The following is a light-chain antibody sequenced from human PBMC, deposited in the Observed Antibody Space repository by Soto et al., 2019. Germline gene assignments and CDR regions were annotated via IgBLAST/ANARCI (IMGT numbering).Light chain of an antibody. J-gene: IGKJ2*01. Sequence: IVLTQSPGTLSLSPGERATLSCRASQSVSSTYIAWYQQNPGQAPRLLIYGASSRATGIPDRSSGSGSGTDFTLTISRLEPEDFAVYFCQQYGRSPPFTFGQGTKVEIK. CDR3: QQYGRSPPFT. CDR2: GAS. CDR1: QSVSSTY. V-gene: IGKV3-20*01.